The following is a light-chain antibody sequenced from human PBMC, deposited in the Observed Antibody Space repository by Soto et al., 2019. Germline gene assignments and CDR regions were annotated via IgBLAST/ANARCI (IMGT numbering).Light chain of an antibody. CDR1: SSNIGAGFD. J-gene: IGLJ3*02. CDR3: QSYDNSLSGSWV. Sequence: VLTQPPSVSGAPGQRVTISCTGSSSNIGAGFDVHWYHQIAGTAPKLLIYGNSNRPSGVPDRFSGSKSGTSPSLASNGLQAEDEAHYFCQSYDNSLSGSWVFGGGTKVIVL. V-gene: IGLV1-40*01. CDR2: GNS.